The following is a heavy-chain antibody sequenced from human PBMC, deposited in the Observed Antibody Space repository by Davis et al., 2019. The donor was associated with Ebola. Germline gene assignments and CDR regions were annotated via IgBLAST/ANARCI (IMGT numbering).Heavy chain of an antibody. D-gene: IGHD2-2*01. Sequence: KVSCKGSGYSFTSYWIGWVRQMPGKGLECMGIIYPGDSDTRYSPAFQGQVTISVDKSIRTAYLHWNSLKASDTATYYCARQGTTSWDSWGQGTLVTVSS. V-gene: IGHV5-51*01. J-gene: IGHJ4*02. CDR2: IYPGDSDT. CDR1: GYSFTSYW. CDR3: ARQGTTSWDS.